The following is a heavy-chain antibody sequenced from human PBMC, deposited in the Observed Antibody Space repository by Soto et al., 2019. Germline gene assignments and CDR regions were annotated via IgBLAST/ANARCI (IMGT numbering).Heavy chain of an antibody. CDR1: GGSFSGYY. J-gene: IGHJ4*02. D-gene: IGHD6-19*01. CDR3: ARGAGRPYPGFDD. CDR2: INHSGST. Sequence: SETLSLTCAVYGGSFSGYYWSWIRQPPGKGLEWIGEINHSGSTNYNPSLKSRVTISVDTSKNQFSLKLSSVTAADTAVYYCARGAGRPYPGFDDWGQGTLVTVSS. V-gene: IGHV4-34*01.